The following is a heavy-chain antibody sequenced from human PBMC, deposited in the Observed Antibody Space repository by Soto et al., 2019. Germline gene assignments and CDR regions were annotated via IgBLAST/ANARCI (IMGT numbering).Heavy chain of an antibody. V-gene: IGHV3-23*01. D-gene: IGHD3-9*01. J-gene: IGHJ5*02. CDR3: ARGTLRYFDWLRS. CDR1: GFTFSIYA. CDR2: ISSSGDNT. Sequence: PGGSLRLSCAASGFTFSIYAMTWVRQAPGKGLEWVSAISSSGDNTYYADSVTDRFTISRDNSKSTLYLQMNSLSPEDTALYYCARGTLRYFDWLRSWGQGTLVTVSS.